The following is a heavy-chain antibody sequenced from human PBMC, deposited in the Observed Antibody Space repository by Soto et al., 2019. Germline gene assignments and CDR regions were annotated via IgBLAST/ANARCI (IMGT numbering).Heavy chain of an antibody. Sequence: PGGSLRLSCAASGFTFSSYDMHWVRQATGKGLEWVSAIGTAGDTYYPGSVKGRFTISRENAENSLYLQMNSLRAGDTAVYYCARFATRGWYYYGMDVWGQGTTVTVS. V-gene: IGHV3-13*01. J-gene: IGHJ6*02. CDR3: ARFATRGWYYYGMDV. CDR2: IGTAGDT. CDR1: GFTFSSYD. D-gene: IGHD1-26*01.